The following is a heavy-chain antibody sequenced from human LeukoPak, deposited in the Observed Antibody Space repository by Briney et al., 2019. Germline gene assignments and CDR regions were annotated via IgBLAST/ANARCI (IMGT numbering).Heavy chain of an antibody. J-gene: IGHJ4*02. CDR3: ARAASSPLKPHFDY. V-gene: IGHV4-34*01. CDR1: GGSFSGYY. Sequence: SSETLSLTCAVYGGSFSGYYWSWIRQPPGKGLEWIGEINHSGSTNYNPSLKSRVTISVDTSKNQFSLKLSSVTAADTAVYYCARAASSPLKPHFDYWGQGTLVTVSS. CDR2: INHSGST.